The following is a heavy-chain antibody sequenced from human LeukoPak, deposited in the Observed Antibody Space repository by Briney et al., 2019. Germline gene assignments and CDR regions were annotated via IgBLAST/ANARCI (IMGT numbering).Heavy chain of an antibody. CDR2: IYYSGST. J-gene: IGHJ6*02. CDR1: GGSISSYY. Sequence: SETLSLTCTVSGGSISSYYRSWIRQPPGKGLEWIGYIYYSGSTNYNPSLKSRVTISVDTSKNQFSLKLSSVPAADTAVYYCARLRTAAYYYGMDVWGQGTTVTVSS. CDR3: ARLRTAAYYYGMDV. V-gene: IGHV4-59*08.